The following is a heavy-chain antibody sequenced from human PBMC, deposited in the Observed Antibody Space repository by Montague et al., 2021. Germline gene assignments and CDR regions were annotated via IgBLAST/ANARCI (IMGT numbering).Heavy chain of an antibody. CDR1: GFSFSDYY. CDR2: SRNKANSYTT. CDR3: ATEGKLPGPDFDH. J-gene: IGHJ4*02. V-gene: IGHV3-72*01. Sequence: SRSLSWAASGFSFSDYYVDWVRQAPGKGLEWVGRSRNKANSYTTDYAASVKGRFTISRDESKNSLYLQMNSLKTDDTAVYYCATEGKLPGPDFDHWGQGTLVTVSS. D-gene: IGHD1-7*01.